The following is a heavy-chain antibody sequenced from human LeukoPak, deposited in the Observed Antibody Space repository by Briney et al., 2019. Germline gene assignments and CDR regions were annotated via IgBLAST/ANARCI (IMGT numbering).Heavy chain of an antibody. CDR1: GGTFSSYT. J-gene: IGHJ6*03. V-gene: IGHV1-69*02. Sequence: TSVKVSCKASGGTFSSYTISWVRQAPGQGLEWMGRIIPILGIANYAQKFQGRVTITADKATSTASMELSSLRSEDTAVYYCASSPGVHSSDYYYYMDVWGKGTTVTVSS. CDR3: ASSPGVHSSDYYYYMDV. D-gene: IGHD2-8*01. CDR2: IIPILGIA.